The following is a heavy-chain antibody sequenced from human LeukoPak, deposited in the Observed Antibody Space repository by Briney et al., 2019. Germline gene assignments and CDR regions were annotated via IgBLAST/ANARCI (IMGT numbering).Heavy chain of an antibody. J-gene: IGHJ4*02. CDR1: GGSISDYS. V-gene: IGHV4-4*07. Sequence: PSETLSLTCTVSGGSISDYSWTWIRQPAGKGLEWIGRIYTGGSTNYNPSLKSRVTMSVDTSKNQFSPNLSSVTAADTAAYYCARGTLRGRVTYYFDYWGQGALVTVSS. D-gene: IGHD2-21*02. CDR2: IYTGGST. CDR3: ARGTLRGRVTYYFDY.